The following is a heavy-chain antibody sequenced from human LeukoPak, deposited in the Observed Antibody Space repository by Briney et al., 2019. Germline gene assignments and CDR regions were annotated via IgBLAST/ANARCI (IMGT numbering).Heavy chain of an antibody. CDR2: FDPEDGET. J-gene: IGHJ4*02. D-gene: IGHD1-7*01. CDR1: GYTLTELS. Sequence: ASVKVSCKVSGYTLTELSMHWVRQAPGKGLEGMGGFDPEDGETIYAQKFQGRVTMTEDTSTDTAYMELSSLRSEDTAVYYCATDLRFLDGTTGTTNDYWGQGTLVTVSS. CDR3: ATDLRFLDGTTGTTNDY. V-gene: IGHV1-24*01.